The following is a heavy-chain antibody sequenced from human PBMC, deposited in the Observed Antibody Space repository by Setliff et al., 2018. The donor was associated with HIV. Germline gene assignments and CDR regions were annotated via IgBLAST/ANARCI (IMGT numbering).Heavy chain of an antibody. CDR2: INPRSGGT. D-gene: IGHD3-22*01. J-gene: IGHJ4*02. CDR1: GYSFTDHY. CDR3: VRGMTSYDSSGYSIPYYFDY. Sequence: ASVKVSCKASGYSFTDHYMHWVRQAPGQGLEWMGWINPRSGGTNYAQKFRGRVTMTRDTSTDTLYMDLSSLTSEDTAVYYCVRGMTSYDSSGYSIPYYFDYWGQGTLVTVSS. V-gene: IGHV1-2*02.